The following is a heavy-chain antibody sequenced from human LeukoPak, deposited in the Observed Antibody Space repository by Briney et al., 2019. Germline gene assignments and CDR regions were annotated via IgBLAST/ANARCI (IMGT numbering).Heavy chain of an antibody. D-gene: IGHD6-6*01. Sequence: GSLRLSCAASGFTFSSNWMHWVRQAPGKGLEWVSVISGSGGSTNYADSAKGRFTISRDNSKNTLYLEMNSLRVDNTAVYYCAKVSTRIAAPYYFDYWGQGTLVTVSS. CDR2: ISGSGGST. CDR1: GFTFSSNW. V-gene: IGHV3-23*01. J-gene: IGHJ4*02. CDR3: AKVSTRIAAPYYFDY.